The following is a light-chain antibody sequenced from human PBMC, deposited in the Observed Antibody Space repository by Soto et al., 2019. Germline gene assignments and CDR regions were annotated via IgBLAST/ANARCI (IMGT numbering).Light chain of an antibody. Sequence: DIQMTQSPSSLSASVGDRVTITCRASQSISSYLNWYQQKPGKAPKLLIYAASSLESGVPSRFRGSGDGTDFTLTISSLQPEDFATYYCQQSYSTPRTFGQGTKVEIK. CDR1: QSISSY. CDR2: AAS. J-gene: IGKJ1*01. V-gene: IGKV1-39*01. CDR3: QQSYSTPRT.